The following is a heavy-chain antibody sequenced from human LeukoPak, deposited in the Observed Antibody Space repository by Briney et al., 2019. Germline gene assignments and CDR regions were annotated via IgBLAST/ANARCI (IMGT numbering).Heavy chain of an antibody. CDR3: ARGSIVGATTLDY. CDR1: GGSISSYY. J-gene: IGHJ4*02. V-gene: IGHV4-59*01. Sequence: SETLSLTCTVSGGSISSYYWSWIRQPPGKGLEWIGYVYYSGSTNYNPSLNSRVTISVDTSKNQFSLKLNSLTAADTAVYYCARGSIVGATTLDYWGQGTLVTVSS. CDR2: VYYSGST. D-gene: IGHD1-26*01.